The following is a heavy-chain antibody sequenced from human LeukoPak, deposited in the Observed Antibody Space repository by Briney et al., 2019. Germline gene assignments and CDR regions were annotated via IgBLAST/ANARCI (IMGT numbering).Heavy chain of an antibody. CDR1: GFTVSSDF. CDR3: ARERYSTIFGG. CDR2: IYSGGDT. D-gene: IGHD3-3*01. Sequence: GGSLRLSCAASGFTVSSDFMSRVRQAPGKGLEWVSIIYSGGDTYYADSVKGRFTISRDNSKNTLYLQRNSLRAEDTAVCYCARERYSTIFGGWGQGTLVTVSS. V-gene: IGHV3-66*02. J-gene: IGHJ4*02.